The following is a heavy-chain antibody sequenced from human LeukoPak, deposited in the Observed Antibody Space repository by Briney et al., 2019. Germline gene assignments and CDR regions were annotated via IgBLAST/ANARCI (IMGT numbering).Heavy chain of an antibody. CDR3: ARVNWNYGNYYYYYMDV. Sequence: GSSVKVSCKASGGTFSSYAISWVRQAPGQGLEWMGGIIPIFGTANYAQKFQGRVTITTDESTSTAYMELSSLRSEDTAVYYCARVNWNYGNYYYYYMDVWGKGTTVTVSS. D-gene: IGHD1-7*01. CDR1: GGTFSSYA. J-gene: IGHJ6*03. CDR2: IIPIFGTA. V-gene: IGHV1-69*05.